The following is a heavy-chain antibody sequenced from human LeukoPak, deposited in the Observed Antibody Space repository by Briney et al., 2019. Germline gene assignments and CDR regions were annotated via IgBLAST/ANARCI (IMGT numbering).Heavy chain of an antibody. D-gene: IGHD2-2*02. CDR1: GFTFSNGW. V-gene: IGHV3-15*01. J-gene: IGHJ4*02. CDR2: IKSKSERGAT. CDR3: TSNLYCSTSSCYTLDN. Sequence: GGSLRLSCAASGFTFSNGWMSWVRQAPGKGLEWVGRIKSKSERGATDYAAPVKGRFTISRDGSTNTVYLHMNSLKTEDTAVYFCTSNLYCSTSSCYTLDNWGQGTLVAVSP.